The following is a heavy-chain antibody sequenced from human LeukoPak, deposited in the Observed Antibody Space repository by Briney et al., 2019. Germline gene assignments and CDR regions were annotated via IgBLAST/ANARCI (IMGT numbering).Heavy chain of an antibody. CDR1: GGSISSSSYY. D-gene: IGHD6-19*01. Sequence: KTSETLSLTCTVSGGSISSSSYYWGWIRQPPGKGLEWIGSIYYSGSTYYNPSLKSRVTISVDTSKNQFSLKLSSVTAADTAVYYCARLLVRQWLVRGTFDYWGQGTLVTVSS. V-gene: IGHV4-39*01. CDR2: IYYSGST. CDR3: ARLLVRQWLVRGTFDY. J-gene: IGHJ4*02.